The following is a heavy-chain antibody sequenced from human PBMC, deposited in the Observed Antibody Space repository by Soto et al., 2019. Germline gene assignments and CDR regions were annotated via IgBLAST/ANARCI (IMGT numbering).Heavy chain of an antibody. J-gene: IGHJ6*01. CDR3: ARVFPITRKVADHYGKDV. D-gene: IGHD3-22*01. V-gene: IGHV1-46*01. Sequence: GASVKGSCKGAGSTITRPYRHWVRQPPVQGLEWMGIINPSGGSTSYAQKFQGRVTMTRDTSTSTVYMELSSLRSEDTAVYYCARVFPITRKVADHYGKDVSRQRSTDPVSA. CDR2: INPSGGST. CDR1: GSTITRPY.